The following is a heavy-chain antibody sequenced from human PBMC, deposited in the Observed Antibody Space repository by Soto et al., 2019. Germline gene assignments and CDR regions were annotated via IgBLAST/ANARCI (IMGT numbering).Heavy chain of an antibody. Sequence: GASVKVSCKASGGTFSSYAISWVRQAPGQGLEWMGGIIPIFGTANYAQKFQGRVTITADESTSTAYMELSSLRSEDTAVYYCARGYYYDSSGYPPHAFDIWGQGTMVTVSS. V-gene: IGHV1-69*13. CDR3: ARGYYYDSSGYPPHAFDI. CDR2: IIPIFGTA. J-gene: IGHJ3*02. D-gene: IGHD3-22*01. CDR1: GGTFSSYA.